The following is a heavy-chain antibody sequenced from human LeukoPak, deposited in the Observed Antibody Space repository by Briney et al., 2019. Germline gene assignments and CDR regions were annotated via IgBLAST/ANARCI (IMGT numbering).Heavy chain of an antibody. Sequence: GGSLRLSCVASVFTFSNAWMSWVRQAPGKGLEWVGRIKSKADGATTDYAAPVKGRFTISRDDSKNTLYLQLNSLKTEDTAVYYCKGGLHDAYDIWGQGTMVTVSS. D-gene: IGHD2-21*02. J-gene: IGHJ3*02. CDR1: VFTFSNAW. CDR2: IKSKADGATT. V-gene: IGHV3-15*01. CDR3: KGGLHDAYDI.